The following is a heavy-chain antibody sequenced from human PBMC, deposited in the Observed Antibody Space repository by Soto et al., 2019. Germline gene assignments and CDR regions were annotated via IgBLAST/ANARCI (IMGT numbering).Heavy chain of an antibody. CDR2: ISAYNGNT. J-gene: IGHJ6*02. Sequence: QVQLVQSGAEVKKSGASVKVSCKASGYTFTSYGISWVRQAPGQGLEWMGWISAYNGNTNYAQKLQGRVTMTTDTSTSTAYRELRSLRSDDTAVYYCARDIYEQQLVSGLGYYYYGMDVWGQGTTVTVSS. CDR1: GYTFTSYG. CDR3: ARDIYEQQLVSGLGYYYYGMDV. D-gene: IGHD6-13*01. V-gene: IGHV1-18*01.